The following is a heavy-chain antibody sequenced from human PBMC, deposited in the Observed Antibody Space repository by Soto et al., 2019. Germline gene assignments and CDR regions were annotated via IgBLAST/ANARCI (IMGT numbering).Heavy chain of an antibody. Sequence: SVKVSCKASGGTFSSYAISWVRQAPGQGLEWMGGIIPIFGTANYAQKFQGRVTITADESTSTAYMELSSLRSEDTAVYYCARDRTDDFWSGHNWFDPWGQGTLVTVSS. V-gene: IGHV1-69*13. CDR3: ARDRTDDFWSGHNWFDP. CDR2: IIPIFGTA. D-gene: IGHD3-3*01. J-gene: IGHJ5*02. CDR1: GGTFSSYA.